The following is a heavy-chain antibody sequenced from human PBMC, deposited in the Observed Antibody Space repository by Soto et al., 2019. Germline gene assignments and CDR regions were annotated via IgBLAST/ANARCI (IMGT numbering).Heavy chain of an antibody. V-gene: IGHV3-23*01. J-gene: IGHJ4*02. Sequence: EVQLLESGGGLVQPEGSLRLSCAASGFTFSSYAMSWVRQAPGKGLEWVSVISGSGDSTYYADSVKGRFTIARDNSKSTLYLQMNSLRAEDTAVYYCARRSSGWYFDYWGQGTLVTVSS. CDR1: GFTFSSYA. CDR2: ISGSGDST. D-gene: IGHD6-19*01. CDR3: ARRSSGWYFDY.